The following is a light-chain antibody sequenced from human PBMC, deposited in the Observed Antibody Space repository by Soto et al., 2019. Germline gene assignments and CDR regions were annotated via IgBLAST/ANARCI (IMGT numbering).Light chain of an antibody. CDR1: SSDVGDYNY. Sequence: QSALTQPRSVSGSPGQSVTISCTGTSSDVGDYNYVSWYQQHLGKAPKLLIYAGNMRPSGVPDRFSGSKSGNTASLTISGLQAEDEADYSCCSYAGSYDWVFGGGTKVTVL. J-gene: IGLJ3*02. V-gene: IGLV2-11*01. CDR3: CSYAGSYDWV. CDR2: AGN.